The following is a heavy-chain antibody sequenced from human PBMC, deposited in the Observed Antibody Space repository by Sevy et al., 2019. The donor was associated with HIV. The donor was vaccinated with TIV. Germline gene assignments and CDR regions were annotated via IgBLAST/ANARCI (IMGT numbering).Heavy chain of an antibody. Sequence: GGSLRLSCAASGFTFSNYWMNWVRQAPGKGLEWVANIKQDGSDKYYVDSGRGRFTISRANAKNSLDLQMNSLRAEETAVYYCARAWNYARDYWGQGTLVTVSS. CDR3: ARAWNYARDY. D-gene: IGHD1-7*01. J-gene: IGHJ4*02. CDR2: IKQDGSDK. CDR1: GFTFSNYW. V-gene: IGHV3-7*04.